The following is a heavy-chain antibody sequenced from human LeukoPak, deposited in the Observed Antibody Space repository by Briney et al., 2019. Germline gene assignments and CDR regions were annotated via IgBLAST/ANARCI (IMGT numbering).Heavy chain of an antibody. CDR1: GYTFTSYG. J-gene: IGHJ6*02. D-gene: IGHD6-13*01. V-gene: IGHV1-18*01. CDR3: ARDGAYSSSPYGMDV. Sequence: ASVKVSCKASGYTFTSYGISWVRQAPGQGLEWMGWISAYNGNTNYAQKLQGRVTMTTGTSTSTAYMELRSLRSDDTAVYYCARDGAYSSSPYGMDVWGQGTTVTVSS. CDR2: ISAYNGNT.